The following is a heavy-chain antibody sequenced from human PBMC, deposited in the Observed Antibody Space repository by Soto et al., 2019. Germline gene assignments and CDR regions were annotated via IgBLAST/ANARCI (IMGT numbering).Heavy chain of an antibody. Sequence: GESPKISCQSFGYTFTSYWITWVRQMPRKGLERMGRIESRNSFTDYHPSFEGQVLLSVDLSVSTAYLHWRGLKASDTAVDSCASYTGLGPIPFDYWGQGTPVTVSS. J-gene: IGHJ4*02. V-gene: IGHV5-10-1*04. CDR2: IESRNSFT. CDR3: ASYTGLGPIPFDY. CDR1: GYTFTSYW. D-gene: IGHD4-4*01.